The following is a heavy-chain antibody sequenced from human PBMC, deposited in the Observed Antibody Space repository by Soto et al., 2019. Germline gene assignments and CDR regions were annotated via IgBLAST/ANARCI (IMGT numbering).Heavy chain of an antibody. J-gene: IGHJ5*02. CDR3: ARDRRWFGELLPETANWFDP. CDR2: IYHSGST. Sequence: PSETLSLTCAVSGGSISSGGYSWSWIRQPPGKGLEWIGYIYHSGSTYYNPSLKSRVTISVDTSKNQFSLKRSSVTAADTAVYYCARDRRWFGELLPETANWFDPWGQGTLVTVSS. CDR1: GGSISSGGYS. V-gene: IGHV4-30-2*01. D-gene: IGHD3-10*01.